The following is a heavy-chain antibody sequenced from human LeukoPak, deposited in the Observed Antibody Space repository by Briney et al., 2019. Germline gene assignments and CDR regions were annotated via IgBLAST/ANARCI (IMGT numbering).Heavy chain of an antibody. J-gene: IGHJ4*02. CDR1: GGSISSGGYY. V-gene: IGHV4-31*03. CDR2: IYYSGST. CDR3: ARADTAMVTIDY. D-gene: IGHD5-18*01. Sequence: SQTLSLTCTVSGGSISSGGYYWSWIRQHPGKGLEWIGYIYYSGSTYYNPSLKSRVTISVDTSKNQFSLKLSSVPAADTAVYYCARADTAMVTIDYWGQGTLVTVSS.